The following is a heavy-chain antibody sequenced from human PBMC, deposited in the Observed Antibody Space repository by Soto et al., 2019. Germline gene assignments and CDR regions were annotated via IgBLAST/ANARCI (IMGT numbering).Heavy chain of an antibody. J-gene: IGHJ6*02. CDR1: GFTFSSYS. CDR3: AREPYSSSCLDV. Sequence: PGGSLRLSCGASGFTFSSYSMNWVRQAPGKGLEWVSYISSSSSTIYYADSVKGRFTISRDNAKNSLYLQMNSLRDEDTAVYYCAREPYSSSCLDVWGQGTTVTVSS. CDR2: ISSSSSTI. D-gene: IGHD6-13*01. V-gene: IGHV3-48*02.